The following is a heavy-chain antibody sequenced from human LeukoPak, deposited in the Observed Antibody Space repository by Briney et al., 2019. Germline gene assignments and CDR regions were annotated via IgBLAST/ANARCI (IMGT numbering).Heavy chain of an antibody. CDR1: GFTLSTYE. J-gene: IGHJ5*02. CDR2: FSSSGNTQ. D-gene: IGHD3-22*01. CDR3: AREAPFYDSSGYYYPDWLDL. V-gene: IGHV3-48*03. Sequence: QPGGSLRLSCAASGFTLSTYEMNWVRQAPGKGLEWVSYFSSSGNTQYYSDSVEGRFSTSRDNVKNSLYLQMNSLRAEDTGIYYCAREAPFYDSSGYYYPDWLDLWGQGTLVTVSS.